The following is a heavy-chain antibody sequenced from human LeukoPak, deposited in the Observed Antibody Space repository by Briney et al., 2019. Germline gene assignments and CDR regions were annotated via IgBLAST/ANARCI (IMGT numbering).Heavy chain of an antibody. J-gene: IGHJ4*02. D-gene: IGHD4-17*01. Sequence: SETLSLTCTVSGGSISSYYWSWIRQPPGKGLEWIGYIYYSGSTNYNPSLKSRVTISVDTSKNQFSLKLSSVTAADTAVYYCARSYGDSTFDYWGQGILVTVSS. CDR3: ARSYGDSTFDY. V-gene: IGHV4-59*08. CDR1: GGSISSYY. CDR2: IYYSGST.